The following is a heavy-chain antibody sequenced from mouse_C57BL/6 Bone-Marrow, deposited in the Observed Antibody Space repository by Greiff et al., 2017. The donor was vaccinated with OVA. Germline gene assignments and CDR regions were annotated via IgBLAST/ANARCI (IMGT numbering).Heavy chain of an antibody. CDR1: GYTFTSYW. Sequence: QVQLQQPGTELVKPGASVKLSCKASGYTFTSYWMHWVKQRPGQGLEWIGNINPSNGGTNYNEKFKSKATLTVDKSSSTAYMQLSSLTSEDAAVYYCARGRAYGNYEAWFAYWGQGTLVTVSA. J-gene: IGHJ3*01. V-gene: IGHV1-53*01. D-gene: IGHD2-1*01. CDR3: ARGRAYGNYEAWFAY. CDR2: INPSNGGT.